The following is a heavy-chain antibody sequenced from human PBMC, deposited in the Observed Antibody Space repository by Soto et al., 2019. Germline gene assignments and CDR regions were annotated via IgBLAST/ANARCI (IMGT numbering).Heavy chain of an antibody. CDR1: GGSISSSSYY. CDR3: ARHRDSSGWEPVFDY. CDR2: IYYSGST. J-gene: IGHJ4*02. D-gene: IGHD6-19*01. V-gene: IGHV4-39*01. Sequence: PSETLSLTCTFSGGSISSSSYYLGWIRQPPGKGLEWIGSIYYSGSTYYNPSLKSRVTISVDTSKNQFSLKLSSVTAADTAVYYCARHRDSSGWEPVFDYWGQGTLVTVSS.